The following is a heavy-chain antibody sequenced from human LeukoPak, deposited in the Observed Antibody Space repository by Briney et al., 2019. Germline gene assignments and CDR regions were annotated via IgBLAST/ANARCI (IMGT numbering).Heavy chain of an antibody. CDR3: AREVAGLDCFDP. CDR1: GDSLSINSAA. V-gene: IGHV6-1*01. D-gene: IGHD6-19*01. CDR2: TYYRSKWYK. J-gene: IGHJ5*02. Sequence: SRTLSLTSAISGDSLSINSAAWNWIRQSPSRCLEWLGSTYYRSKWYKDNAVSVKSQITIKPHTSNNQYSLQLNSLTPEDTAEYYCAREVAGLDCFDPWGQGTLVTVSS.